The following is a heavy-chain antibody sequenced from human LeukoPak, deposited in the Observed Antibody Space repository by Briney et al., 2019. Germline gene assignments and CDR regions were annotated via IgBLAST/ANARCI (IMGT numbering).Heavy chain of an antibody. CDR3: ARENYYNTSGVTDY. D-gene: IGHD3-22*01. Sequence: PSETLSLTCSVSGGSISSSSYYWSWIRQPPGKGLEWIGGIYYSGSAYYNPSLTGRVTISIDTSKKQFSLKLSSVTAADTAVYYCARENYYNTSGVTDYWGQGTLVTVSS. CDR2: IYYSGSA. J-gene: IGHJ4*02. CDR1: GGSISSSSYY. V-gene: IGHV4-39*07.